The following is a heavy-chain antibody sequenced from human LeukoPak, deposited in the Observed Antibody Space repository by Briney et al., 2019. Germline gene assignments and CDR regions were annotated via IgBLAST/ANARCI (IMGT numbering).Heavy chain of an antibody. CDR1: GGSISSSSYY. CDR3: ARGGRWELPRHYSFDI. Sequence: SETLSLTCTVSGGSISSSSYYWGWIRQPPGKGLEWIGSIYYSGSTYYNPSLKSRVTISVDTSKNQFSLKLSSVTAADTAVYYCARGGRWELPRHYSFDIWGQGTMVTVSS. D-gene: IGHD1-26*01. J-gene: IGHJ3*02. V-gene: IGHV4-39*01. CDR2: IYYSGST.